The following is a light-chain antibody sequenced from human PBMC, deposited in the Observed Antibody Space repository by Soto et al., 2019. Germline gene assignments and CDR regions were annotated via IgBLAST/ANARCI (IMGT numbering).Light chain of an antibody. J-gene: IGKJ5*01. V-gene: IGKV3-15*01. CDR3: QQYNNLPQIT. CDR2: GAS. Sequence: EIVMTQSPATLSVSPGERATLSCRASQSVSGNLAWYQQKPGKSTRLLIYGASTRATGIPARFSGSGSGTEFTLTISSLQSEDFAVYYCQQYNNLPQITFGQGTRREIK. CDR1: QSVSGN.